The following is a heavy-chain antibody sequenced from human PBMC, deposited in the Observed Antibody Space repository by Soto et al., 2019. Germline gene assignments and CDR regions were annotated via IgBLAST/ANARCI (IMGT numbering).Heavy chain of an antibody. Sequence: QLLLQESGPGLVKPSETLSLTCSVSGGSFSTRGYYWAWIRQPPGKGLEWIGSINYSGGTYYNPSLKTRLIIFVDTHKNQFSLKLSSVTAADTAVYYCARTDLSGFEFFDSWGQGTLVTVSS. CDR1: GGSFSTRGYY. D-gene: IGHD5-12*01. CDR3: ARTDLSGFEFFDS. J-gene: IGHJ4*02. V-gene: IGHV4-39*01. CDR2: INYSGGT.